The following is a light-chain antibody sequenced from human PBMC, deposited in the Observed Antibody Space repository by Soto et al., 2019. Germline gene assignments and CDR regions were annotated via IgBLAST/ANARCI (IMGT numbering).Light chain of an antibody. V-gene: IGKV1-12*01. CDR1: QVISSW. CDR3: QQASSFPLT. CDR2: GAS. J-gene: IGKJ4*01. Sequence: IQMTQAPSSVSASVGDSVTITCRASQVISSWLAWYQVKPGKAPKLLIYGASNRESGVPSRFSVSKSGTLFTLTINSLQPEDFATYYCQQASSFPLTFGGGTTVEI.